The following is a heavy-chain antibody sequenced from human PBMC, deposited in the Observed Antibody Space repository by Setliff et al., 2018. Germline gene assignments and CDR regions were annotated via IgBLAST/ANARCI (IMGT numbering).Heavy chain of an antibody. J-gene: IGHJ3*01. V-gene: IGHV1-3*03. CDR2: MNIDNGKT. CDR3: AREPGTYMGNDGFDV. D-gene: IGHD1-7*01. CDR1: GYSFTLYA. Sequence: ASVKVSCKAPGYSFTLYAMHWMRQAPGQRLEWMGWMNIDNGKTEYSQEFQDRVTFTRDTFAETAYMELRSLTSDDMAVYFCAREPGTYMGNDGFDVWGQGTVVTVSS.